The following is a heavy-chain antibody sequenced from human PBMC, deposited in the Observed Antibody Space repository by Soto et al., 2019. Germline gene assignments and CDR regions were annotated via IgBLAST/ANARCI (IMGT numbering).Heavy chain of an antibody. CDR2: ISSSSSTI. Sequence: PGGSLRLSCAASGFTFSSYSMNWVRQAPGKGLEWVSYISSSSSTIYYADSVKGRFTISRDNAKNSLYLQMNSLRAEDTAVYYCARALSLDYGDYVLYGPDAAFDIWGHGTMVTVSS. CDR3: ARALSLDYGDYVLYGPDAAFDI. CDR1: GFTFSSYS. J-gene: IGHJ3*02. V-gene: IGHV3-48*01. D-gene: IGHD4-17*01.